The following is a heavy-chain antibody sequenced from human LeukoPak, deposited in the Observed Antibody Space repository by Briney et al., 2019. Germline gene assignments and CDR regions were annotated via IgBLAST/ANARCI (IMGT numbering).Heavy chain of an antibody. Sequence: PSETLSLTCAVSGGSLSSRSNYWSWIRQPPGKGLEWIGYISDTGTTNYNPSLKSRVTISVDTSKNQFSLKLNFVTAADTAVYYCARVWNDDDWGQGTLVTVSS. V-gene: IGHV4-61*01. D-gene: IGHD1-1*01. CDR2: ISDTGTT. CDR1: GGSLSSRSNY. J-gene: IGHJ4*02. CDR3: ARVWNDDD.